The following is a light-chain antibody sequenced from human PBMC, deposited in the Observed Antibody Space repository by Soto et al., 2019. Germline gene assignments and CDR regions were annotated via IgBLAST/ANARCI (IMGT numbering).Light chain of an antibody. J-gene: IGKJ5*01. CDR2: DAS. CDR3: QQRNNWPFT. CDR1: QSVSKY. Sequence: EIVLTQSPATLSLSPGERATLSCRTSQSVSKYFAWYQQKPGRAPRLLIYDASSRAAGIPVRFIGSGSGTDFTITITSLEPEDFAIYYCQQRNNWPFTFCQGTRLEIK. V-gene: IGKV3-11*01.